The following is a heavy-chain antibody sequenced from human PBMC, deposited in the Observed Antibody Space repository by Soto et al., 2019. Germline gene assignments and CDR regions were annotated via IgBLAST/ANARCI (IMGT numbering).Heavy chain of an antibody. J-gene: IGHJ4*02. CDR1: GCSISSGGYY. CDR3: ARSSQSTVTTLDY. D-gene: IGHD4-17*01. Sequence: SETLSLTCTVSGCSISSGGYYWSWIRQHPGKGLEWIGYIYYSGSTYYNPSLKSRVTISVDTSKNQFSLKLSSVTAADTAVYYCARSSQSTVTTLDYWGQGTLVTVSS. CDR2: IYYSGST. V-gene: IGHV4-31*03.